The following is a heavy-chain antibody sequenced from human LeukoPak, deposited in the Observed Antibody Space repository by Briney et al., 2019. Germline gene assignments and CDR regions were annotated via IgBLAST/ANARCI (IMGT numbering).Heavy chain of an antibody. Sequence: GGSLRLSCAASGFTFSSYGMHWVRQAPGKGLEWVAFIQYDGSNEYSADSVKGRFTISRDNSKNTLYLQMNSLRAEDTAVYYCAKYSGSYQFDYWGQGTLVTVSS. J-gene: IGHJ4*02. D-gene: IGHD1-26*01. CDR2: IQYDGSNE. CDR3: AKYSGSYQFDY. V-gene: IGHV3-30*02. CDR1: GFTFSSYG.